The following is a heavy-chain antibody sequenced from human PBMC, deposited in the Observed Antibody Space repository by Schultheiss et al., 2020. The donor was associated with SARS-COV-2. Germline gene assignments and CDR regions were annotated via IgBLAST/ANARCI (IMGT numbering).Heavy chain of an antibody. CDR2: ISGSGGST. Sequence: GGSLRLSCAASGFTFSSYWMHWVRQAPGKGLVWVSAISGSGGSTYYADSVKGRFTISRDNSKNTLYLQMNSLRAEDTAVYYCARVGAARDYWGQGTLVTVSS. CDR3: ARVGAARDY. CDR1: GFTFSSYW. J-gene: IGHJ4*02. V-gene: IGHV3-23*01. D-gene: IGHD6-6*01.